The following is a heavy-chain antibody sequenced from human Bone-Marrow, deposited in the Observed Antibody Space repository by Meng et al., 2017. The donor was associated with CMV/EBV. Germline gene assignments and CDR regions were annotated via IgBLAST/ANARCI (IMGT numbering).Heavy chain of an antibody. CDR3: ARDDRQYDILTGYQDY. J-gene: IGHJ4*02. Sequence: GGSLRLSCAASGFTFSSYDMHWVRQATGKGLEWVSAIGTAGDTYYPGSVKGRFTISRENAKNSLYLQMNSLRAGDTAVYYCARDDRQYDILTGYQDYWGQGTLVTVSS. CDR1: GFTFSSYD. D-gene: IGHD3-9*01. V-gene: IGHV3-13*01. CDR2: IGTAGDT.